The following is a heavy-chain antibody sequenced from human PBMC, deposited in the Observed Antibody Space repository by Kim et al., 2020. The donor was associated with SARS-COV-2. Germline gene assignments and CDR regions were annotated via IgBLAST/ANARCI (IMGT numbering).Heavy chain of an antibody. J-gene: IGHJ4*02. V-gene: IGHV4-39*01. Sequence: SETLSLTCTVSGGSISSSSYYWGWIRQPPGKGLEWIGSIYYSGSTYYNPSLKSRVTISVDTSKNQFSLKLSSVTAADTAVYYCARQGYSSSWYGGGYFDYWGQGTLVTVSS. D-gene: IGHD6-13*01. CDR3: ARQGYSSSWYGGGYFDY. CDR1: GGSISSSSYY. CDR2: IYYSGST.